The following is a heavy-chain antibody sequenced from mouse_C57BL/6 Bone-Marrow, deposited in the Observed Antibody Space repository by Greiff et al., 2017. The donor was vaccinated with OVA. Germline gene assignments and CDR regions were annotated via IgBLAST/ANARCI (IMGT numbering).Heavy chain of an antibody. V-gene: IGHV1-82*01. CDR1: GYAFSSSW. J-gene: IGHJ2*01. CDR3: ARHEDGYYASYFDY. Sequence: VKLMESGPELVKPGASVKISCKASGYAFSSSWMNWVKQRPGKGLEWIGRIYPGDGDTNYNGKFKGKATLTADKSSSTAYMQLSSLTSEDSAVXFCARHEDGYYASYFDYWGQGTTLTVS. CDR2: IYPGDGDT. D-gene: IGHD2-3*01.